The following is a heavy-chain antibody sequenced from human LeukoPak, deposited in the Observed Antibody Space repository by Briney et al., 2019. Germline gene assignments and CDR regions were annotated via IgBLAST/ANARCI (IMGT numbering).Heavy chain of an antibody. CDR2: ISYSGSA. CDR3: AKGGGIAVSDT. CDR1: GGSISSYY. V-gene: IGHV4-59*05. D-gene: IGHD6-19*01. Sequence: SETLSLTCTVSGGSISSYYWNWIRQPPGKGLEWIGTISYSGSAYYNPSLKSRVAIFVDTSKNQFSLKVTSMTAADTAVYYCAKGGGIAVSDTWGQGTLVTVSS. J-gene: IGHJ5*02.